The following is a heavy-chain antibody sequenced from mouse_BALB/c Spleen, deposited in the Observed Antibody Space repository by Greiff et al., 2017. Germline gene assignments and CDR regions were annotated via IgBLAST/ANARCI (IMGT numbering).Heavy chain of an antibody. D-gene: IGHD2-4*01. J-gene: IGHJ3*01. CDR2: IWAGGST. CDR1: GFSLTSYG. Sequence: VQLQESGPGLVAPSQSLSITCTVSGFSLTSYGVHWVRQPPGKGLEWLGVIWAGGSTNYNSALMSRLSISKDNSKSQVFLKMNSLQTDDTAMYYCARDYDYGVFAYWGQGTLVTVSA. CDR3: ARDYDYGVFAY. V-gene: IGHV2-9*02.